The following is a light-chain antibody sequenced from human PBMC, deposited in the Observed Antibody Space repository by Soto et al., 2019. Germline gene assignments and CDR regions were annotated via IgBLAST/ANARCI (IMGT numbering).Light chain of an antibody. V-gene: IGLV6-57*03. CDR1: SGSIASNY. Sequence: NFMLTQPHSVSESPGKTVTISCTRSSGSIASNYVQWYQQRPGSAPTTVIYEDNQRPSGVPDRFSGSIDSSSNSASLTISGLKTEDEAAYYCQSYDSSNQGVFGGGTKLTV. J-gene: IGLJ3*02. CDR2: EDN. CDR3: QSYDSSNQGV.